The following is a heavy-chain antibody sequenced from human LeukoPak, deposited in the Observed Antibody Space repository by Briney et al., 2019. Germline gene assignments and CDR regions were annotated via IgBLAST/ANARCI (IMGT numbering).Heavy chain of an antibody. V-gene: IGHV4-34*01. CDR2: INHSGST. CDR3: ARLKRRSSSWYWFDP. Sequence: PSETLSLTCAVYGGSFSGYYWSWIRQPPGKGLEWIGEINHSGSTNYNPSLKSRVTISVDTSKNQFSLTLSSVTAAGTAVYYCARLKRRSSSWYWFDPWGQGTLVTVSS. J-gene: IGHJ5*02. CDR1: GGSFSGYY. D-gene: IGHD6-13*01.